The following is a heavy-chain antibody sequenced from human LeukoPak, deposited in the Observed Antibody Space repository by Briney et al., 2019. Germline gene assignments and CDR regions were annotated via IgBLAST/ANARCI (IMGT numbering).Heavy chain of an antibody. CDR3: ASFYYDSSGYTPDY. CDR2: IYYSGST. J-gene: IGHJ4*02. D-gene: IGHD3-22*01. Sequence: SETLSLTCTVSGGSVSSGSYYWSWIRQPPGKGLEWIGYIYYSGSTNYNPSLKSRVTISVDTSKNQFSLKLSPVTAADTAVYYCASFYYDSSGYTPDYWGQGTLVTVSS. CDR1: GGSVSSGSYY. V-gene: IGHV4-61*01.